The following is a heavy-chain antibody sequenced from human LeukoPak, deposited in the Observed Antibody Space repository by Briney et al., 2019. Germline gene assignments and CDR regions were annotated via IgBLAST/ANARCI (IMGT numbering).Heavy chain of an antibody. Sequence: SETLSLTCTVSGGSISSYYWSWIRQPAGKGLEWIGRLYSSGSTDCNPSLKSRITMSVDTSKNQFSLQLSSVTAADTAVYYCARSFSHPNHFDHWGQGTLVTVSS. CDR2: LYSSGST. CDR1: GGSISSYY. J-gene: IGHJ4*02. D-gene: IGHD1-14*01. CDR3: ARSFSHPNHFDH. V-gene: IGHV4-4*07.